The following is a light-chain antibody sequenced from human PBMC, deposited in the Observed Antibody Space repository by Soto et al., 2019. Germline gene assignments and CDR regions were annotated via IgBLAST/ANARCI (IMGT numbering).Light chain of an antibody. CDR3: QQAASFPIT. CDR1: QSISSY. J-gene: IGKJ5*01. V-gene: IGKV1-39*01. CDR2: TGS. Sequence: DIQMTQTASSLSASVGDRFTITCRASQSISSYLNWYQQKPGKAPNLLIYTGSSLQSGVPSRFSGSGSGTDFTLTINSLQPEDFATYYCQQAASFPITFGQGTRLEIK.